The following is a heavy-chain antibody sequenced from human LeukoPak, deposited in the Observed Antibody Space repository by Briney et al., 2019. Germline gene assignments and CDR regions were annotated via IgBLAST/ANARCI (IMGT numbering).Heavy chain of an antibody. CDR1: GFTFSSYE. D-gene: IGHD3-22*01. Sequence: PWGSLRLSRAASGFTFSSYEMNWVRQGPGKGLEWVSYISSSGSTIYYADSVKGRFTISRDNAKNSLYLQMNSLRAEDTAVYYRARDISHYDSSGYYWGQGTLVTVSS. CDR3: ARDISHYDSSGYY. V-gene: IGHV3-48*03. J-gene: IGHJ4*02. CDR2: ISSSGSTI.